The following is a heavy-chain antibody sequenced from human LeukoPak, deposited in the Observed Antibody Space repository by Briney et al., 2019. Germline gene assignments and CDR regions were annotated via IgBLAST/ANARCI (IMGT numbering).Heavy chain of an antibody. CDR3: ARGRQRITIFGVVIKTSGFDY. D-gene: IGHD3-3*01. J-gene: IGHJ4*02. Sequence: SETLSLTCAVYGGSFSGYYWSWIRQPPGKGLEWIGEINHSGSTNYNPSLKSRVAISVDTSKNQFSLKLSSVTAADTAVYYCARGRQRITIFGVVIKTSGFDYWGQGTLVTVS. CDR2: INHSGST. V-gene: IGHV4-34*01. CDR1: GGSFSGYY.